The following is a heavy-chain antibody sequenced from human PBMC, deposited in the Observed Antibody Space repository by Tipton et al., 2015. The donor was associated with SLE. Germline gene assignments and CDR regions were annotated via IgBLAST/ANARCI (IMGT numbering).Heavy chain of an antibody. CDR1: GVSISSTNSY. CDR3: ARTTYDGDSFDY. V-gene: IGHV4-39*07. Sequence: TLSLTCTVSGVSISSTNSYWDWLRQPPGRGLEWIGTNYYAGSTYYSPSLKSRVTITLDTSKNHLSLNLSSVTAADTAVYYCARTTYDGDSFDYWGQGTPVTVSS. CDR2: NYYAGST. D-gene: IGHD4-17*01. J-gene: IGHJ4*02.